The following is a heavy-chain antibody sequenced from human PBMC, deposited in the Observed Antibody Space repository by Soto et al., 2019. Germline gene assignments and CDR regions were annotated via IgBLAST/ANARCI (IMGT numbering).Heavy chain of an antibody. CDR2: ISSTGSGT. D-gene: IGHD2-8*02. J-gene: IGHJ4*02. CDR1: GFTFSSYE. Sequence: EMQLVKSGGGLVQPGGSLRLSCAASGFTFSSYEMHWVRQAPGKGLEWISYISSTGSGTLYADSVRGRFTMSRDNTKNSVSLQMSSLRAEDTAVYYCVRDLHEPLATDALRVANWGQGTQVTVSS. V-gene: IGHV3-48*03. CDR3: VRDLHEPLATDALRVAN.